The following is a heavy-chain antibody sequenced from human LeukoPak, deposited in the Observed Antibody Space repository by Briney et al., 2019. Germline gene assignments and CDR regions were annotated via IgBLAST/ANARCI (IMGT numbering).Heavy chain of an antibody. CDR1: GGTFSSYT. Sequence: ASVKVSCKASGGTFSSYTISWVRQAPGQGLEWMGRIIPILGIANYVQKFQGRVTITADKSTSTAYMELSSLRSEDTAVYYCARGTYYDFWSGGFDYWGQGTLVTVSS. CDR3: ARGTYYDFWSGGFDY. CDR2: IIPILGIA. J-gene: IGHJ4*02. V-gene: IGHV1-69*02. D-gene: IGHD3-3*01.